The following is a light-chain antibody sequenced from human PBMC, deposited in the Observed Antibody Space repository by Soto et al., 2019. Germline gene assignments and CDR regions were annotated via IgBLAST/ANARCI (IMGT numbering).Light chain of an antibody. V-gene: IGKV3-20*01. CDR1: ESVSSSN. CDR2: GAS. J-gene: IGKJ1*01. CDR3: QQYGGPPQTCA. Sequence: PGERATLSCRASESVSSSNLAWYQQIPGQAPRLLIYGASGRATDIPDRFSGSGSGTDFTLTITRLEPEDSAVYYCQQYGGPPQTCAFGQGTKVEIK.